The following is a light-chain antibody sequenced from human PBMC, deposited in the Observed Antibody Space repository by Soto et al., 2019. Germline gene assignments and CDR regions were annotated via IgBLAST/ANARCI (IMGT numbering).Light chain of an antibody. V-gene: IGKV1-9*01. Sequence: IQLTQSPSSLSASVGDRVTITCRASQDISSFLAWYQQKPGKAPKLLIYAATYLQSGVPSRFSGSGSGTEFALTIISLQPEDFATYYCQQRALYPSTFGGGTKVQ. CDR1: QDISSF. CDR3: QQRALYPST. J-gene: IGKJ4*01. CDR2: AAT.